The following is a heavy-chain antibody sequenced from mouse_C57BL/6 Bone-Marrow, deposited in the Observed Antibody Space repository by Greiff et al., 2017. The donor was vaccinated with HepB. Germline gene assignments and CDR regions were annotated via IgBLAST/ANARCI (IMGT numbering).Heavy chain of an antibody. J-gene: IGHJ1*03. D-gene: IGHD1-1*01. Sequence: QVQLKESGAELVKPGASVKMSCKASGYTFTSYWITWVKQRPGQGLEWIGDIYPGSGSTNYNEKFKSKATLTVDTSSSTAYMQLSSLTSEDSAVYYCARGRVHGSSYDWYFDVWGTGTTVTVSS. CDR3: ARGRVHGSSYDWYFDV. CDR1: GYTFTSYW. V-gene: IGHV1-55*01. CDR2: IYPGSGST.